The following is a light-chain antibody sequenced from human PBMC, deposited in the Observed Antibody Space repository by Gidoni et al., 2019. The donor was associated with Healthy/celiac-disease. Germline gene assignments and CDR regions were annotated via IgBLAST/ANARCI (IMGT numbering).Light chain of an antibody. CDR3: QQYGSLS. CDR2: GAS. J-gene: IGKJ2*03. CDR1: QSVSSSY. Sequence: EIVLTQSPGSLSLSPGERATLSCRASQSVSSSYLAWYQQKPGQAPRLLIYGASSSATGIPYRFSGSGSGTDFTLTISRLEPEDSAVYYCQQYGSLSFGQGTKLEIK. V-gene: IGKV3-20*01.